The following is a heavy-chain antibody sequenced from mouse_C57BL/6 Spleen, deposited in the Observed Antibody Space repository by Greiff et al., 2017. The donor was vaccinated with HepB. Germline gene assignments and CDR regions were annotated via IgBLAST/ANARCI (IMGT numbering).Heavy chain of an antibody. V-gene: IGHV1-26*01. D-gene: IGHD4-1*01. Sequence: VQLQQSGPELVKPGASVKISCKASGYTFTDYYMNWVKQSHGKSLEWIGDINPNNGGTSYNQKFKGKATLTVDKSSSTAYMELRSLTSEDSAVYYCASAGFYAMDYWGQGTSLTVSS. CDR1: GYTFTDYY. CDR3: ASAGFYAMDY. CDR2: INPNNGGT. J-gene: IGHJ4*01.